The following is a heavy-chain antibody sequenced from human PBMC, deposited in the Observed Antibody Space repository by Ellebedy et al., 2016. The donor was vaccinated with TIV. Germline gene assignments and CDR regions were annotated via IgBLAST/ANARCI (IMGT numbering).Heavy chain of an antibody. V-gene: IGHV3-48*02. Sequence: PGGSLRLSCAASGLTFIRHIMNWFRPSPGKVLEWVSCIGTTGNTVYYADSVKGRFTIPRDNAMNSLYLEMNSLRDEDTAVYDCARVRGTYAYGMEVWGKGTTVTGSS. CDR3: ARVRGTYAYGMEV. D-gene: IGHD3-16*01. CDR1: GLTFIRHI. J-gene: IGHJ6*04. CDR2: IGTTGNTV.